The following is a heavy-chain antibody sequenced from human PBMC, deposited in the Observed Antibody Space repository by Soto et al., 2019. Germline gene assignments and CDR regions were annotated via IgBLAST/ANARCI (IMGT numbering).Heavy chain of an antibody. J-gene: IGHJ5*01. V-gene: IGHV4-39*01. CDR2: IYYNGRT. CDR1: GSSINNNNYS. D-gene: IGHD3-10*01. Sequence: PSETLSLTCSVSGSSINNNNYSWVWIRQPTGKGLERIGMIYYNGRTYYSESLKSRVTISVDPSKNQISLKVTTVTAADRAVYYSARSGSRGHLRDCFDTWGQGSRVTVSS. CDR3: ARSGSRGHLRDCFDT.